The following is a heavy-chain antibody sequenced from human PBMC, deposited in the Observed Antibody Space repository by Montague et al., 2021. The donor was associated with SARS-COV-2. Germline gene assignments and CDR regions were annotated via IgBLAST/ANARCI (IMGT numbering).Heavy chain of an antibody. J-gene: IGHJ3*02. D-gene: IGHD4-23*01. V-gene: IGHV4-59*01. Sequence: SETLSLTCTVSGGSITGYYWSWLRRSPGKGLEWIAYIYDGGAVNXNPSLRSRVTISTDTSKNQLSLKVNSVTAAGTAVYYCVRDHPYGGPRGAYDIWGQGTVVTVSS. CDR1: GGSITGYY. CDR3: VRDHPYGGPRGAYDI. CDR2: IYDGGAV.